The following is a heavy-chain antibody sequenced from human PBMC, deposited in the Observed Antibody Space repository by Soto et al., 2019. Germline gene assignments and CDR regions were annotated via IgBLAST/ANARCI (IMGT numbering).Heavy chain of an antibody. CDR2: IWYDGSNE. Sequence: QVQLVESGGGVVQPGRSLRLSCAASGFTFSSYGMHWVRQAPGKGLERVAIIWYDGSNEFYADSVKGRFTISRDNSKNTLYLHMNSLRAEDTAVYYCARDQGGGWGQGTLVTVSS. D-gene: IGHD2-15*01. CDR3: ARDQGGG. CDR1: GFTFSSYG. V-gene: IGHV3-33*01. J-gene: IGHJ4*02.